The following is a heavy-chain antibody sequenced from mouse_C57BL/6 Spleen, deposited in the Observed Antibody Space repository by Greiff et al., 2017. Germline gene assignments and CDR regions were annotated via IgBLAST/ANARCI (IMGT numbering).Heavy chain of an antibody. D-gene: IGHD4-1*01. CDR3: AGGLGRRFDY. CDR1: GYTFTSYW. V-gene: IGHV1-64*01. CDR2: IHPNSGST. J-gene: IGHJ2*01. Sequence: QVQLQQPGAELVKPGASVKLSCKASGYTFTSYWMHWVKQRPGQGLEWIGMIHPNSGSTNYNEKFKSQATLTVDKSSSTAYMQLSSLTSEDAAVYYCAGGLGRRFDYWGQGTTLTVSS.